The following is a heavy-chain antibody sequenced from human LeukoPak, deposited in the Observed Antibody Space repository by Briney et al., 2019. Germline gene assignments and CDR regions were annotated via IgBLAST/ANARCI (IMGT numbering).Heavy chain of an antibody. CDR1: GYTFTGFY. Sequence: ASVKVSCKASGYTFTGFYLHWVRQAPGQGLEWMGRIDPNSGATDYAQKFQGRVTITRDTSISTADMELSGLRTDDTAVYYCARDWGSGTYDSWGQGPLITVSS. CDR2: IDPNSGAT. J-gene: IGHJ5*01. V-gene: IGHV1-2*06. CDR3: ARDWGSGTYDS. D-gene: IGHD1-26*01.